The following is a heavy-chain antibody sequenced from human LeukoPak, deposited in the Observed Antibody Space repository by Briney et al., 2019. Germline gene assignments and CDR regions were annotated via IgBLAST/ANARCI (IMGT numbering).Heavy chain of an antibody. CDR2: INSDGSRI. Sequence: GGSLRLSCAASGITFSNYWMHWVRQAPGKGLEWVSRINSDGSRITYADSVKGRFTISRDNAKNTLYLQMTSLRVEDTAVYYCASSPVIIRDWGQGTLVTVSS. V-gene: IGHV3-74*01. CDR3: ASSPVIIRD. CDR1: GITFSNYW. J-gene: IGHJ4*02. D-gene: IGHD3-3*01.